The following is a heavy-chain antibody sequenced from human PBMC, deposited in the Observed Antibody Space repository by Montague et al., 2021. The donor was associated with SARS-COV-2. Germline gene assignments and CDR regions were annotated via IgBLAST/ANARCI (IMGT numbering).Heavy chain of an antibody. CDR2: IHHGGST. CDR1: GGSISSGGYY. V-gene: IGHV4-39*07. CDR3: ARLGDGVVPSPILGVGPYYSTYYMDV. D-gene: IGHD3-10*01. Sequence: SETLSLTCTVSGGSISSGGYYWSWIRQHPGKGLEWIGEIHHGGSTNYNPSLKSRVTISADTSKNQFSLKLTSVAAADTAVYYCARLGDGVVPSPILGVGPYYSTYYMDVWGKGTTVTVSS. J-gene: IGHJ6*03.